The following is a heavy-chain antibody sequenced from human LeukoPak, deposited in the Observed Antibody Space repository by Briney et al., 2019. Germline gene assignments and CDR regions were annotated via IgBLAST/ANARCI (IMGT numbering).Heavy chain of an antibody. J-gene: IGHJ4*02. CDR3: ASRGDGQQLVQDEYFDY. V-gene: IGHV1-8*01. D-gene: IGHD6-13*01. CDR2: MNPNSGNT. CDR1: GYTFTSYD. Sequence: ASVKVSCKASGYTFTSYDINWVRQATGQGLEWMGWMNPNSGNTGYAQKFQGRVTMTRNTSISTAYMELSSLRSEDTAVYYCASRGDGQQLVQDEYFDYWGQGTLVTVSS.